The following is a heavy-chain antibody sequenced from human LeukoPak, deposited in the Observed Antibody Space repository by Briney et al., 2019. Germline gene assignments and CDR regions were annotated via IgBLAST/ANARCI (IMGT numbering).Heavy chain of an antibody. CDR1: GFTLDDYV. CDR3: AKDIGTGGTGWYFDL. J-gene: IGHJ2*01. D-gene: IGHD6-13*01. CDR2: ISWNSVSI. Sequence: GGSLRLSCAASGFTLDDYVMHWVRQAPGKGLEGASGISWNSVSIGYADSVKGRFTISRDNAKNSLYLQMNSLRAEDTALYYCAKDIGTGGTGWYFDLWGRGTLATVSS. V-gene: IGHV3-9*01.